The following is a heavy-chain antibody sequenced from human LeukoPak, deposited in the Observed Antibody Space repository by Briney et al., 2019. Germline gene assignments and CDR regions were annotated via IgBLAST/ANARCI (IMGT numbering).Heavy chain of an antibody. CDR3: ASGSLASYFAH. CDR2: INPNSGGT. CDR1: GYTFSGYY. J-gene: IGHJ4*02. V-gene: IGHV1-2*02. D-gene: IGHD3-16*01. Sequence: ASVKVPCKASGYTFSGYYMHWVRQAPGQGLEWMGWINPNSGGTKYVQKFQGRVTMTRDTSISTAYMELSRLRSDDTAVYYCASGSLASYFAHWGQGTLVTVSS.